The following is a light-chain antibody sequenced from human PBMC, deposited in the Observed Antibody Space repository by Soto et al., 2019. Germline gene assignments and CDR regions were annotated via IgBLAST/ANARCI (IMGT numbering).Light chain of an antibody. CDR1: QSVSSSY. CDR2: GAS. Sequence: EIVLTQSPGTLSLSPGERATLSCRASQSVSSSYLAWYQQKPGQPPRLLIYGASSRATGIPDRFSGSGSGTDFTLTISILEPEDFAVYYCQQYGSSPQYTFGQGTKLEIK. CDR3: QQYGSSPQYT. J-gene: IGKJ2*01. V-gene: IGKV3-20*01.